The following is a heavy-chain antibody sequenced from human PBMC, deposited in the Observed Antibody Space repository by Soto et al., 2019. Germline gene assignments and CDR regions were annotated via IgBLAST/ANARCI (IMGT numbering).Heavy chain of an antibody. CDR3: ARCVGAVAGSN. CDR1: GFTLRSYW. CDR2: IKGDGSEK. Sequence: GGSLRLSCVASGFTLRSYWMSWVRQAPGKGPEWVANIKGDGSEKYYADSVKGRFTISRDNAKNSLLLEMNSLRAEDTALYYCARCVGAVAGSNLGQGTLVTVSS. J-gene: IGHJ1*01. D-gene: IGHD6-19*01. V-gene: IGHV3-7*05.